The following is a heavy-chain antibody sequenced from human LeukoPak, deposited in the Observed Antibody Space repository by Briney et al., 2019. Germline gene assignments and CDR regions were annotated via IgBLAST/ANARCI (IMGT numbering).Heavy chain of an antibody. CDR2: ITSSSSYI. J-gene: IGHJ5*02. V-gene: IGHV3-21*01. CDR1: SGSIFRSSW. CDR3: ARDNSVRDEAWWFNP. Sequence: PSETLSLTCAVSSGSIFRSSWWSWVRQAPGKGLEWVSSITSSSSYIYYADSVKGRFTISRDNAKNSLYLQINSLRAEDTAVYYCARDNSVRDEAWWFNPWGQGTLVTVSS. D-gene: IGHD5-24*01.